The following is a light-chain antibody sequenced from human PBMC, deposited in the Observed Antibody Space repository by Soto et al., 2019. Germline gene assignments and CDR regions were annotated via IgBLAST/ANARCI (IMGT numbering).Light chain of an antibody. Sequence: QMTQSPSSLSASVGDRVTITCQASQDISTSLNWYQQKPGKAPTLLIYDASNLETGVPSRFSGSASGTDFILIISSLQPEDVATYYCQHYDNLPPRLSFGGGTLVEI. CDR2: DAS. CDR3: QHYDNLPPRLS. CDR1: QDISTS. V-gene: IGKV1-33*01. J-gene: IGKJ4*01.